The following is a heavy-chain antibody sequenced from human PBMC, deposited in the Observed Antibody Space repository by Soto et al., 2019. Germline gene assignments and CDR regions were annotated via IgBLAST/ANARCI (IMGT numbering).Heavy chain of an antibody. J-gene: IGHJ4*02. CDR2: INHSGST. V-gene: IGHV4-34*01. Sequence: SETLSLTCAVYGGSFSGYYWIWIRQPPGKGLEWIGEINHSGSTNYNPSLKSRVTISVDTSKNQFSLKLSSVTAADTAVYYCARAGGSSWYGRYYFDYWGQGTLVTVSS. CDR3: ARAGGSSWYGRYYFDY. D-gene: IGHD6-13*01. CDR1: GGSFSGYY.